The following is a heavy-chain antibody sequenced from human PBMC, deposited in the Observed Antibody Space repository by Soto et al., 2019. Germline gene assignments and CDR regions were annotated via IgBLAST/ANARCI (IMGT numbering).Heavy chain of an antibody. CDR3: CVVKRRDKYSLSGYWFEP. CDR2: IKSKAEGETK. Sequence: VGSLRLSCASSVFTFSHAWMSCVRQPPGKWLEWVGRIKSKAEGETKDYGAPVRGRFTISRDDSKDTLYLQMNSLRIEDTAIYYCCVVKRRDKYSLSGYWFEPRGPGTLVTVSS. D-gene: IGHD2-15*01. J-gene: IGHJ5*02. CDR1: VFTFSHAW. V-gene: IGHV3-15*01.